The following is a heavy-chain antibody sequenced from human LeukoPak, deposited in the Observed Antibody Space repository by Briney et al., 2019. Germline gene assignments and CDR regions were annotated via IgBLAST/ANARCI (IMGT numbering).Heavy chain of an antibody. CDR1: GGDTVSGGSFSHYY. CDR3: ARTRRHYYGSGKNLTPWPAGLDV. Sequence: PSETLSLTCTVSGGDTVSGGSFSHYYWTWIRQPPGKGLEWIGYSCIANYNPSLKSRVTISIDTSKRHFSLPLSSVTAADTAVYYCARTRRHYYGSGKNLTPWPAGLDVWGQGTTVTVS. CDR2: SCIA. D-gene: IGHD3-10*01. J-gene: IGHJ6*02. V-gene: IGHV4-59*01.